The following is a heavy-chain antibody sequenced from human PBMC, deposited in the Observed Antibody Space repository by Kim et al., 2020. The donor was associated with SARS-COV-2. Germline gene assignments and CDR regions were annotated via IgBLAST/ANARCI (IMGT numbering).Heavy chain of an antibody. CDR3: ARGSPTYLYYDSSAYYIFAY. D-gene: IGHD3-22*01. CDR2: INHSGST. V-gene: IGHV4-34*01. CDR1: GGSFSGYY. Sequence: SETLSLTCAVYGGSFSGYYWSWIRQPPGKGLDGIGEINHSGSTNYNPSLKSRVTLSVDTSKHQFSLRLSSVTAADTAVYYCARGSPTYLYYDSSAYYIFAYWGPGPLVTVSS. J-gene: IGHJ4*02.